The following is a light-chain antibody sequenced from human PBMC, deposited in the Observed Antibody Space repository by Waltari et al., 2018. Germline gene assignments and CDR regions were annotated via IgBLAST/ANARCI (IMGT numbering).Light chain of an antibody. CDR2: EGS. Sequence: QSALTQPASVSGSPGQSITISCTGTSSGVGHNYFVSWYQHPPGKAPQLIIYEGSKRPSGISNRFSGFRAGNMASLAISGLQAEDEADYYCCSYATYSPVLLGGGTKLTVL. V-gene: IGLV2-23*01. J-gene: IGLJ2*01. CDR3: CSYATYSPVL. CDR1: SSGVGHNYF.